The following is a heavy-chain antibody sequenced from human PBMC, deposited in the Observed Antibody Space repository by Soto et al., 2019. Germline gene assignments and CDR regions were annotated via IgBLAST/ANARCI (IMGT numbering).Heavy chain of an antibody. V-gene: IGHV3-72*01. Sequence: GGSLRLSCAAAGFTFSEHYIDWVRQAPGKGLEWVGRTRNKARSYTTEYATSVKGRFTISRDESKNSLYLQMDSLNSEDTALYYCVRSSIPGAGQFEYWGQGTRVTVSS. CDR2: TRNKARSYTT. CDR1: GFTFSEHY. J-gene: IGHJ4*02. CDR3: VRSSIPGAGQFEY. D-gene: IGHD2-21*01.